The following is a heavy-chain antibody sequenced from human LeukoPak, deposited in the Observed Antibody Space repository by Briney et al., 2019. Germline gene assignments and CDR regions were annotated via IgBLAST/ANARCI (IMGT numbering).Heavy chain of an antibody. CDR2: ITTSGDNP. CDR3: AKRGAYDNRYFDY. J-gene: IGHJ4*02. V-gene: IGHV3-23*01. D-gene: IGHD3-22*01. CDR1: GFTFSSYA. Sequence: GGSLRLSCAASGFTFSSYAMSWVRQAPGKGLEWVSSITTSGDNPYYADSVKGRFTISRDNSKNTLCLQMNSLRAEDTAVYYCAKRGAYDNRYFDYWGQGTLVTVSS.